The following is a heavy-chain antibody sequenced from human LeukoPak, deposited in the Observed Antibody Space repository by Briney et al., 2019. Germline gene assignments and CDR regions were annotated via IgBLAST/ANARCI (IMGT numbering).Heavy chain of an antibody. Sequence: PGGSLRLSCAASGFTFSDYWMTRVRQAPGKGLEWVANIKQDGSEKYYVDSVKGRFTISRDTAKKSLSLQMNSLRAEDTAVYYCAREIRGYDNSGYYYVGGDYWGQGTLVTVSS. J-gene: IGHJ4*02. CDR1: GFTFSDYW. V-gene: IGHV3-7*01. CDR3: AREIRGYDNSGYYYVGGDY. CDR2: IKQDGSEK. D-gene: IGHD3-22*01.